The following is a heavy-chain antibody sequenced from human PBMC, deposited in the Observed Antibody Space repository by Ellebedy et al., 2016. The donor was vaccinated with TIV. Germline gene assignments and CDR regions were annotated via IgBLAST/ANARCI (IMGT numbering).Heavy chain of an antibody. CDR3: ARQRGYSYGRDGY. D-gene: IGHD5-18*01. CDR1: GFTFSSYW. V-gene: IGHV3-7*01. J-gene: IGHJ4*02. Sequence: GESLKISXAASGFTFSSYWMSWVRQAPGKGLEWVANIKQDGSEKYYVDSVKGRFTISRDNAKNSLYLQMNSLRAEDTAVYYCARQRGYSYGRDGYWGQGTLVTVSS. CDR2: IKQDGSEK.